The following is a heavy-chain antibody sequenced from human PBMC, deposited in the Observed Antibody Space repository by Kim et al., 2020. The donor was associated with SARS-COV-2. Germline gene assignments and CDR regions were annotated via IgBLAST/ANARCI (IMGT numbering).Heavy chain of an antibody. D-gene: IGHD3-22*01. CDR1: GGSISSYY. Sequence: SETLSLTCTVSGGSISSYYWSWIRQPPGKGLEWIGYIYYSGSTNYNPSLKSRVTISVDTSKNQFSLKLSSVTAADTAVYYCARAIYGSSGYSLDYWGQGTLVTGSS. V-gene: IGHV4-59*01. CDR2: IYYSGST. CDR3: ARAIYGSSGYSLDY. J-gene: IGHJ4*02.